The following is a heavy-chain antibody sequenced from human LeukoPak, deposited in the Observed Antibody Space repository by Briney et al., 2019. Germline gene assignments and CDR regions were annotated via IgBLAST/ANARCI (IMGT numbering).Heavy chain of an antibody. CDR2: IESHGDSV. V-gene: IGHV3-74*03. CDR3: RERYQAGLAASDF. J-gene: IGHJ4*02. CDR1: GFTFNSHW. Sequence: GGSLRLSCAVSGFTFNSHWMHWVRQGPGKGLEWVAHIESHGDSVTYADSVKGRSTISRDNAKNTLYLQMHSPRAEDTAVYCVRERYQAGLAASDFWGQGTLVTVSS. D-gene: IGHD2-15*01.